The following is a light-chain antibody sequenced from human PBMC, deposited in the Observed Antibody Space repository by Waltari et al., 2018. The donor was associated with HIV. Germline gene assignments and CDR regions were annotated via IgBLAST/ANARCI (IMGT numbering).Light chain of an antibody. CDR3: VAWDDSLSGLL. V-gene: IGLV1-47*01. Sequence: QSVLTQPPSASGPPGPRVTISCSGSSSNIGSNTVYWFQQLPGTIPRLLIDKNDQRPSGVPDRFSGSKSGTSASLAISGLRSEDEADYSCVAWDDSLSGLLFGGGTKLTVL. J-gene: IGLJ3*02. CDR1: SSNIGSNT. CDR2: KND.